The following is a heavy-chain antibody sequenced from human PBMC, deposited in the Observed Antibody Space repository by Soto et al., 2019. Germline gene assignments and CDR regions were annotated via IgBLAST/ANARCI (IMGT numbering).Heavy chain of an antibody. J-gene: IGHJ6*02. V-gene: IGHV3-7*01. D-gene: IGHD1-1*01. Sequence: GGSLRLSCVASGFSLRSYWMTWVRQSPGKGLEWVANINQEGSAKSYVNSVKGRFTISRDNAEDSLYLQMYSLRAEDTAAYYCARVAYINDGLDVWGQGTTVTVSS. CDR1: GFSLRSYW. CDR2: INQEGSAK. CDR3: ARVAYINDGLDV.